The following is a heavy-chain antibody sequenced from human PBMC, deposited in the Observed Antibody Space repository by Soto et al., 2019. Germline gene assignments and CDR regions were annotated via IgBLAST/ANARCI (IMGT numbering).Heavy chain of an antibody. D-gene: IGHD2-21*02. V-gene: IGHV4-34*01. CDR2: INHSGST. Sequence: SETLSLTCAVYGGSFSGYYWSWIRKPPGKGLEWIGEINHSGSTTYNPSLKSQVTISVDTSKNQFSLKLSSVTAADTAVYYCAMGHCGGDCYSDYYYMDVWGKGTTVTVSS. J-gene: IGHJ6*03. CDR3: AMGHCGGDCYSDYYYMDV. CDR1: GGSFSGYY.